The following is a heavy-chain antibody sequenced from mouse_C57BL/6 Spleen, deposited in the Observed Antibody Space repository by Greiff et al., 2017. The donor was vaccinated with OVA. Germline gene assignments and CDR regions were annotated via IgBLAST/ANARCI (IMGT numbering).Heavy chain of an antibody. CDR1: GYTFTDYY. CDR2: INTNNGGT. CDR3: APYYYGSSEWYAMDY. J-gene: IGHJ4*01. D-gene: IGHD1-1*01. Sequence: VQLQQSGPELVKPGASVKISCKASGYTFTDYYMNWVKQSHGKSLEWIGDINTNNGGTSYNQKFKGKATLTVDKSSSTAYMELRSLTSEDSAVYYCAPYYYGSSEWYAMDYWGQGASVTVSS. V-gene: IGHV1-26*01.